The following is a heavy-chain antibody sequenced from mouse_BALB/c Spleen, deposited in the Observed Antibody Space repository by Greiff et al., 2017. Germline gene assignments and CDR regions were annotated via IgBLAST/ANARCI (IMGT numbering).Heavy chain of an antibody. D-gene: IGHD2-2*01. CDR2: ISTYYGDA. J-gene: IGHJ3*01. V-gene: IGHV1S137*01. CDR1: GYTFTDYA. Sequence: QVQLKQSGAELVRPGVSVKISYKGSGYTFTDYAMHWVKQSHAKSLEWIGVISTYYGDASYNQKFKGKATMTVDKSSSTAYMELARLTSEDSAIYYCAREKGLWLFAYWGQGTLVTVSA. CDR3: AREKGLWLFAY.